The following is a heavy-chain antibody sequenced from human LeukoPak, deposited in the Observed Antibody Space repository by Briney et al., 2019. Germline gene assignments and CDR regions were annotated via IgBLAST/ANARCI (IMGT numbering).Heavy chain of an antibody. CDR3: ARDMIAAAALDY. CDR2: ISSSSSYI. CDR1: GFTFSDTW. J-gene: IGHJ4*02. D-gene: IGHD6-13*01. Sequence: GGSLRLSCAASGFTFSDTWMHWVRQAPGKGLEWVSSISSSSSYIYYADSVKGRFTISRDNAKNSLHLQMNSLRAEDTAVYYCARDMIAAAALDYWGQGTLVTVSS. V-gene: IGHV3-21*01.